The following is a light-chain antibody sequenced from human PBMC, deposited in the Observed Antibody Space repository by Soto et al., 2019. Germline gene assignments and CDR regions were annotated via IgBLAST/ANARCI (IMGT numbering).Light chain of an antibody. Sequence: QSALTQPASVSGSPGQSITISCTGTSCDIGSNKYVSWFQQRPGTVPPLIIYELSNRPSGVSTHSSGSKSGNTSAMTIPGLLHEDEDYYSGSSDTTNALLFGGGTQLTVL. CDR1: SCDIGSNKY. CDR3: SSDTTNALL. J-gene: IGLJ7*01. V-gene: IGLV2-14*01. CDR2: ELS.